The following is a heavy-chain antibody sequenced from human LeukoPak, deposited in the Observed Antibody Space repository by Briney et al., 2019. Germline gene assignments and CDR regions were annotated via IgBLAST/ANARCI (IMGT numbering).Heavy chain of an antibody. CDR1: GGTLSSYA. D-gene: IGHD2-2*01. Sequence: GSSVKVSCKASGGTLSSYAISWVRQAPGQGLEWMGRIIPILGIANYAQKFQGRVTITADKSTSTAYMELSSLRSEDTAVYYCARGYCSSTSCYDDNWFDPWGQGTLVTVSS. CDR3: ARGYCSSTSCYDDNWFDP. J-gene: IGHJ5*02. V-gene: IGHV1-69*04. CDR2: IIPILGIA.